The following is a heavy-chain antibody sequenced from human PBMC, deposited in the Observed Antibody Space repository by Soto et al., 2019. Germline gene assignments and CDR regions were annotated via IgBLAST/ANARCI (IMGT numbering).Heavy chain of an antibody. CDR3: ATAVPNDYVPNYYPVDV. CDR2: IYYRGGT. D-gene: IGHD4-17*01. J-gene: IGHJ6*03. CDR1: GASISNYY. Sequence: QVQLQEAGPGLVKPSETLSLTCSVSGASISNYYWSWIRQPPGKGLEWIGYIYYRGGTNYNPSLKSRVTISVDTSRSQVSLRLTSVTAADTAVYYCATAVPNDYVPNYYPVDVWGRGITVTVSS. V-gene: IGHV4-59*01.